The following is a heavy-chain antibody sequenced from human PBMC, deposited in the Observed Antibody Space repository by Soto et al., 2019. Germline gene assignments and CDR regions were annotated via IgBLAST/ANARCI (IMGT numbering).Heavy chain of an antibody. CDR1: GFTFSIYA. J-gene: IGHJ3*02. CDR3: VTRGSATVAFEI. Sequence: QVQVVESGGGVVQPGRSLRLSCAASGFTFSIYAMHWVRQAPGKGLEWLASISHDGNNRYYAGSVRGRFTISRDNSRNTLYLQMSSLRGDDTDVSSCVTRGSATVAFEIWGQGTMVNVSS. D-gene: IGHD1-1*01. CDR2: ISHDGNNR. V-gene: IGHV3-30-3*01.